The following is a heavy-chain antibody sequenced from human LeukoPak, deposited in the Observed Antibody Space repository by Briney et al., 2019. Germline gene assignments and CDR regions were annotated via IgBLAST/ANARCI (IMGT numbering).Heavy chain of an antibody. CDR2: ISAYNGNT. Sequence: GASVKVSCKASGYTFTRYGISWVRHAPGQGLEWMGYISAYNGNTNYAQKRHGRVTMTTDTSTTTASMALRSLRCDNTAVYYCSKEPLGYCSSTRCAVPVDYWGQGTLVTVSS. CDR1: GYTFTRYG. V-gene: IGHV1-18*01. D-gene: IGHD2-2*01. CDR3: SKEPLGYCSSTRCAVPVDY. J-gene: IGHJ4*02.